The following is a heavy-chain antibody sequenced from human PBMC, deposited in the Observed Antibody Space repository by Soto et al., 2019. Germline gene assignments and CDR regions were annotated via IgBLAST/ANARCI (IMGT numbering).Heavy chain of an antibody. Sequence: SETLSLTCAVYGGSFSGYYWSWIRQPPGKGLEWIGEINHSGSTNYNPSLKSRVTISVDTSKNQFSLKLSSVTAADTAVYYCARVVAYSSGCYEFLGFDYWGQGTLVTVSS. CDR3: ARVVAYSSGCYEFLGFDY. CDR1: GGSFSGYY. V-gene: IGHV4-34*01. J-gene: IGHJ4*02. CDR2: INHSGST. D-gene: IGHD6-19*01.